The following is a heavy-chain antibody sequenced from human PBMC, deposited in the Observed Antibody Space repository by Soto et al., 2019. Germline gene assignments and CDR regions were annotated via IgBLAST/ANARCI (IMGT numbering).Heavy chain of an antibody. CDR1: GYTFTSYG. CDR3: ARLGDIVADNWFDP. V-gene: IGHV1-18*04. Sequence: GASVKVSCKASGYTFTSYGISWVRQAPGQGLEWMGWISAYNGNTNYAQKLQGRVTMTTDTSTSTAYMEVRSLRSDDTAVYYCARLGDIVADNWFDPWGQGTLVTVSS. CDR2: ISAYNGNT. D-gene: IGHD5-12*01. J-gene: IGHJ5*02.